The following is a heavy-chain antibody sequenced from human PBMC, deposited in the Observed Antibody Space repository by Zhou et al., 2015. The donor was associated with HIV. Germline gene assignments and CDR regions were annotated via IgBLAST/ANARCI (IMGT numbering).Heavy chain of an antibody. Sequence: QVQLVESGGGVVQPGRSLRLSCAASGFTFSSYGMHWVRQAPGKGLEWVAVISYDGSNKYYADSVKGRFTISRDNSKNTLYLQMNSLRAEDTAVYYCAKDDDYGLVWGQGTMVTVSS. CDR3: AKDDDYGLV. CDR1: GFTFSSYG. J-gene: IGHJ3*01. D-gene: IGHD4-17*01. CDR2: ISYDGSNK. V-gene: IGHV3-30*18.